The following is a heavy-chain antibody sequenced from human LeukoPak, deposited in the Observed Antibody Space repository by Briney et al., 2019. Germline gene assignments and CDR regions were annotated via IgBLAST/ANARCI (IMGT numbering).Heavy chain of an antibody. CDR3: ARASRDGYPEDWFDH. CDR2: ISYDGRNK. Sequence: PGGSLLLSGAASGFTFSSYAMDGVRRAPGKGREGVAVISYDGRNKYYAASVKGRLTISRDNSKNTLYLQMNSLRAEDTAVYYCARASRDGYPEDWFDHWGQGTLVTVSS. J-gene: IGHJ5*02. D-gene: IGHD5-24*01. CDR1: GFTFSSYA. V-gene: IGHV3-30*01.